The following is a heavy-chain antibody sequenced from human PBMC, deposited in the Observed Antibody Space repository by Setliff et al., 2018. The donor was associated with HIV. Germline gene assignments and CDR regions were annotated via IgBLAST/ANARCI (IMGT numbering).Heavy chain of an antibody. CDR1: GDSINNYY. CDR3: ARTPEDYDQYFFDR. D-gene: IGHD3-22*01. CDR2: IHSSGSA. Sequence: SETLSLTCTVSGDSINNYYWNWIRQPAGKGLEWIGRIHSSGSANYSPSLESRVTMSIDTSKSQFSLRLTSVTAADTAVYYCARTPEDYDQYFFDRWGQGTLVTVSS. J-gene: IGHJ4*02. V-gene: IGHV4-4*07.